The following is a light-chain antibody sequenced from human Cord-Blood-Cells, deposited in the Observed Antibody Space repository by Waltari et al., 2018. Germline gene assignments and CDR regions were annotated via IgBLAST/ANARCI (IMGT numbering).Light chain of an antibody. CDR2: DAS. CDR1: QSVSNY. Sequence: EIVLTQSPATLSSSPGGRATLSCRASQSVSNYLAWYQQKPDEEPRLLIYDASNRATGIPARFSGSGSGTDFTLTISSLEPEDFAVYYCHQRSNWITFGQGTRLEIK. J-gene: IGKJ5*01. V-gene: IGKV3-11*01. CDR3: HQRSNWIT.